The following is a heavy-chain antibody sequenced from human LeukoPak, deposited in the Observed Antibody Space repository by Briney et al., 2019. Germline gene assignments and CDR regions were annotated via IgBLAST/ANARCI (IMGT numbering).Heavy chain of an antibody. Sequence: GGSLRLSCAASGFTFSSYGMHWVRQDPGKGLEWVAVISYDGSNKYYADSVEGRFTISRDNSKNTLYLQMNSLRAEDTAVYYCAKAGLSSGWSYYFDYWGQGTLVTVSS. CDR3: AKAGLSSGWSYYFDY. D-gene: IGHD6-19*01. J-gene: IGHJ4*02. CDR1: GFTFSSYG. V-gene: IGHV3-30*18. CDR2: ISYDGSNK.